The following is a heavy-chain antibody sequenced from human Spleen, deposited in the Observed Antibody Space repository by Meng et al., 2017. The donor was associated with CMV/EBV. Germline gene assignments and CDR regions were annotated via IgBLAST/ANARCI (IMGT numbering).Heavy chain of an antibody. V-gene: IGHV1-8*01. J-gene: IGHJ5*02. Sequence: QVLLLQSGAEVKKPGASVKGSCRTFGYLFTSYDINWVRQATGQGLEWMGWMNPNSGQTGYAKKFQGRVSFTRNTSMRTAYMELSSLRSEDTAVYFCARTQSYYGSGTYNWFDPWGQGTLVTVSS. CDR3: ARTQSYYGSGTYNWFDP. CDR2: MNPNSGQT. CDR1: GYLFTSYD. D-gene: IGHD3-10*01.